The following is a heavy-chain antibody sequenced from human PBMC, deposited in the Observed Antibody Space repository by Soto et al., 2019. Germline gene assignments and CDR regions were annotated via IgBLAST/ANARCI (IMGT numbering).Heavy chain of an antibody. CDR2: IYYSGST. CDR3: ARGRENDFWSGYYTGARDFDY. CDR1: GGSISSGGYY. Sequence: SETLSLTCTFSGGSISSGGYYWSWIRQHPGKGLEWIGYIYYSGSTYYNPSLKSRVTISVDTSKNQFSLKLSSVTAADTAVYYCARGRENDFWSGYYTGARDFDYWGQGTLVTVSS. V-gene: IGHV4-31*03. J-gene: IGHJ4*02. D-gene: IGHD3-3*01.